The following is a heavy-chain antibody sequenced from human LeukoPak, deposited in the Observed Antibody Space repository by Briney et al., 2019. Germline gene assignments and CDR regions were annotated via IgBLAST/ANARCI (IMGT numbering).Heavy chain of an antibody. D-gene: IGHD2-8*01. CDR2: IMESGDIT. Sequence: PGGSLRLSCVGSGFSFSNNVMRWVRQAPGKELEWVSSIMESGDITYYADSVKGRFTISRDNSKNTLYLQMNSLIAEDTALYYCARGRENGAYVSRVLDYWGQGILVTVSS. CDR3: ARGRENGAYVSRVLDY. J-gene: IGHJ4*02. CDR1: GFSFSNNV. V-gene: IGHV3-23*01.